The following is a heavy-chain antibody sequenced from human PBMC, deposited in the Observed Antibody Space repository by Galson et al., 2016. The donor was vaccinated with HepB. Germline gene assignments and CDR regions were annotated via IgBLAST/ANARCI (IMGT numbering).Heavy chain of an antibody. D-gene: IGHD2-15*01. CDR2: LYSGGST. J-gene: IGHJ3*02. V-gene: IGHV3-53*01. Sequence: LRLSCAASGFIVSSNDMSWVRQAPGKGLEWVSVLYSGGSTYYADSVRGRFTISRDNSKNTLYLQMNTLRAEDTAVYYCARGTFCSGDSCYSPAFDMWGQGTMVTVSS. CDR3: ARGTFCSGDSCYSPAFDM. CDR1: GFIVSSND.